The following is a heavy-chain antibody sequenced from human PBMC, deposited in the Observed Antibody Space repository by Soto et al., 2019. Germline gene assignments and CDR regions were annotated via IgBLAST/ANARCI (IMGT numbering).Heavy chain of an antibody. V-gene: IGHV3-23*01. Sequence: GGSLRLSCAASGFTFSSYAMSWVRQAPGKGLEWVSAISGSGGSTYYADSVKGRFTISRDNSKNTLYLQMNSLRAEDTAVYYCAKKGESHEYGDYEPETYWGQGTLVTVSS. J-gene: IGHJ4*02. CDR1: GFTFSSYA. D-gene: IGHD4-17*01. CDR3: AKKGESHEYGDYEPETY. CDR2: ISGSGGST.